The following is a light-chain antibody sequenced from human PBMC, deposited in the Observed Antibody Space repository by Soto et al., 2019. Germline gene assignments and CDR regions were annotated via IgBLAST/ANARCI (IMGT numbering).Light chain of an antibody. CDR3: QQYNSWT. J-gene: IGKJ1*01. CDR1: QSISSK. Sequence: EIVLTQSPATLSVSAGDRVTITCLASQSISSKLAWYQQKPGQAPMLLIYGASTRATGIPSRFSGSGSGTELTLTISRLQPYAFATYYCQQYNSWTFGQGTKVDIK. CDR2: GAS. V-gene: IGKV3-15*01.